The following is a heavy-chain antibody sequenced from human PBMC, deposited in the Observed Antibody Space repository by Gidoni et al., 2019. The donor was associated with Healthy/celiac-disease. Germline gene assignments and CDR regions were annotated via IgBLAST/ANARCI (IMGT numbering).Heavy chain of an antibody. CDR3: ARGCHQGWKYYDSSGYFRFDY. CDR1: GGSFSRYY. CDR2: INHSGST. D-gene: IGHD3-22*01. Sequence: QVQLQPWGAGLLKPTATLSPSCAVAGGSFSRYYWNWIGQLPGKGLEWIGEINHSGSTNHNPSLKSRVTTSVVTSKSQYSLKLSSVTAAGTAVNYCARGCHQGWKYYDSSGYFRFDYWGQGTLVTVSS. V-gene: IGHV4-34*01. J-gene: IGHJ4*02.